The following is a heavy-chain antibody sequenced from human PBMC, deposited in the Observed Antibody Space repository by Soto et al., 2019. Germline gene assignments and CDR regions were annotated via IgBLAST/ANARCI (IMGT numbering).Heavy chain of an antibody. Sequence: GGSLRLSCVGSGFTFSSFEMNWVRQTPGKGLEWLSYIGRSGETIYYADSVKGRFTISRGNAKSSLFLQMNGLRDEDTGIYYCARDSRGGAARRPTFYYWGRGXLVTVHS. V-gene: IGHV3-48*03. J-gene: IGHJ4*02. CDR1: GFTFSSFE. CDR2: IGRSGETI. CDR3: ARDSRGGAARRPTFYY. D-gene: IGHD6-6*01.